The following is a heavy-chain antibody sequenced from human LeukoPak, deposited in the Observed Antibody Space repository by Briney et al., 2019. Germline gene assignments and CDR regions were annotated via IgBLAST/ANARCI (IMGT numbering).Heavy chain of an antibody. Sequence: SETLSLTCTVSGGSISSYYWGWIRQPPGKGLEWIGSIYYSGSTYYNPSLKSRVTISVDTSKNQFSLKLSSVTAADTAVYYCARQKVRGVIITRKYYFDYWGQGTLVTVSS. J-gene: IGHJ4*02. V-gene: IGHV4-39*01. CDR2: IYYSGST. CDR1: GGSISSYY. D-gene: IGHD3-10*01. CDR3: ARQKVRGVIITRKYYFDY.